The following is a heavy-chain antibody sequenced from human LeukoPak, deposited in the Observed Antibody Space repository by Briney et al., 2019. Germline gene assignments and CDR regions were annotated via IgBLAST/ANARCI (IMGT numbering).Heavy chain of an antibody. J-gene: IGHJ4*02. V-gene: IGHV3-48*01. D-gene: IGHD6-13*01. CDR2: ISSSSSTI. CDR3: AKAPTAAAGNGY. Sequence: GGSLRLSCAASGFTFSSYSMNWVRQAPGKGLEWVSYISSSSSTIYYADSVKGRFTISRDNSKNTLYLQMNSLRAEDTAVYYCAKAPTAAAGNGYWGQGTLVTVSS. CDR1: GFTFSSYS.